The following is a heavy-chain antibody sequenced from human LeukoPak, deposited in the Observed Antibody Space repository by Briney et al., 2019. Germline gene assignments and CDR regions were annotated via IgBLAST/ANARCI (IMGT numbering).Heavy chain of an antibody. V-gene: IGHV3-73*01. CDR2: IRSKANSYAT. CDR3: TSSLKTSSGWYYYYGMDV. J-gene: IGHJ6*02. D-gene: IGHD6-19*01. Sequence: GGSLRLSCAASGFTFSGSTMHWVRQASGKGLEWVGRIRSKANSYATAYAASVKGRFTISRDDSKNTAYLQMNSLKTEDTAVYYRTSSLKTSSGWYYYYGMDVWGQGTTVTVSS. CDR1: GFTFSGST.